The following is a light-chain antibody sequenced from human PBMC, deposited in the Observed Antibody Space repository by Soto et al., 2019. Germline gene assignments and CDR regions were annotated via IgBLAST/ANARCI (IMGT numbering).Light chain of an antibody. J-gene: IGKJ1*01. Sequence: DIQMTKSRSTLSASVGDRVTITCRASQSISIWLAWYQQKPGKAPKLLIYKASSLESGVPSRFSGSGSGTEFTLTISSLQPDDFATYYCQQYNSYSVTVGQGTKVDIK. V-gene: IGKV1-5*03. CDR3: QQYNSYSVT. CDR2: KAS. CDR1: QSISIW.